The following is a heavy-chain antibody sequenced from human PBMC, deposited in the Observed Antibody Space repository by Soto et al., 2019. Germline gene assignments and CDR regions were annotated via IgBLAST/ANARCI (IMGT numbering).Heavy chain of an antibody. CDR3: AKGWRDFLIGPAAGHYGMDV. V-gene: IGHV3-30*18. D-gene: IGHD3-3*01. J-gene: IGHJ6*02. CDR2: ISDDGRYK. CDR1: GFTFSHYA. Sequence: PGGSLRLSCAATGFTFSHYAIHWVRQAPGKGLEWVAVISDDGRYKYYADSVNGRFTISRDNSKNTLYLQMNSLRVEDTAVYYCAKGWRDFLIGPAAGHYGMDVWGLWTTLSGS.